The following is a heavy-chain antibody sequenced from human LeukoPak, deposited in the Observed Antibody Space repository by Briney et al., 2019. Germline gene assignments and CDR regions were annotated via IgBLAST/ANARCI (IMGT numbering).Heavy chain of an antibody. Sequence: SETLSLTCTVSAGSISSYYWSWIRQPPGKGLEWIGYIYNSGTTNYNPSLKSRVTMSVDTSKSPFSLKLSSVTAADTAVYYCARDHYDILTGYCYFDCWVQGTLVTVSS. CDR1: AGSISSYY. D-gene: IGHD3-9*01. J-gene: IGHJ4*02. CDR3: ARDHYDILTGYCYFDC. V-gene: IGHV4-59*01. CDR2: IYNSGTT.